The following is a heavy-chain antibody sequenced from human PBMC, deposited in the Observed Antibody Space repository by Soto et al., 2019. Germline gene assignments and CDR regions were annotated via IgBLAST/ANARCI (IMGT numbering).Heavy chain of an antibody. V-gene: IGHV3-30*18. D-gene: IGHD3-10*01. CDR2: ISYDGSNK. Sequence: HPGGSLRLSCAASGFTFSSYGMHWVRQAPGKGLEWVAVISYDGSNKYYAESVKGRFTISRDNSKNTLYLQMNSLRAEDTAVYYCAKDRIRRDGQGYRGFDYWGQGTLVTVSS. J-gene: IGHJ4*02. CDR3: AKDRIRRDGQGYRGFDY. CDR1: GFTFSSYG.